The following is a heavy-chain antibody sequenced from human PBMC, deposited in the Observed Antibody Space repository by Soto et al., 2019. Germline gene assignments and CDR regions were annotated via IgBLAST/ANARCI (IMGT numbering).Heavy chain of an antibody. J-gene: IGHJ4*02. CDR1: GFAVSDTY. Sequence: EVQLAESGGGLIQPGGSLRLSCAASGFAVSDTYMSWFRQAPGKGLECVSVIYDNGNTYYAGSVSGRFTISRDHSKNTLFLKMNTLRPEDTAIYYCARSIGTGDTLQIGDSWGQGTLVTVS. CDR2: IYDNGNT. CDR3: ARSIGTGDTLQIGDS. D-gene: IGHD2-21*02. V-gene: IGHV3-53*01.